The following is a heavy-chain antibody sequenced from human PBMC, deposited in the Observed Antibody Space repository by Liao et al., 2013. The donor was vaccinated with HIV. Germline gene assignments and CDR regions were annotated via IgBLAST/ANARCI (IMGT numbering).Heavy chain of an antibody. D-gene: IGHD3-3*01. CDR3: ARDFGGFLEFRSH. J-gene: IGHJ4*02. CDR2: IYHRGNT. Sequence: QLQLQESGPGLVKPSETLSLTCTVSGGSVSRPSYYWAWIRQSPGQGLEWIGSIYHRGNTYYNPSLQNRVSISMDTSENHFSLKLRSVTAADTAVYYCARDFGGFLEFRSHWGPGTRRSPSPQ. CDR1: GGSVSRPSYY. V-gene: IGHV4-39*07.